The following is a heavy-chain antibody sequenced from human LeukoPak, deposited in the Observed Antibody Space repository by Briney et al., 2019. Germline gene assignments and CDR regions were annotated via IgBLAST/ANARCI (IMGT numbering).Heavy chain of an antibody. V-gene: IGHV1-46*03. D-gene: IGHD3-10*01. CDR1: GGTFSSYT. CDR3: ARDRVTMVRGVPAGFDP. CDR2: INPSGGST. J-gene: IGHJ5*02. Sequence: GASVKVSCKASGGTFSSYTISWVRQAPGQGLEWMGIINPSGGSTSYAQKFQGRVTMTRDTSTSTVYMELSSLRSEDTAVYYCARDRVTMVRGVPAGFDPWGQGTLVTVSS.